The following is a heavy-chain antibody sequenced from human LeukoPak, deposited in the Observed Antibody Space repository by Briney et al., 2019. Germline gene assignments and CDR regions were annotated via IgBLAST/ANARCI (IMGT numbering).Heavy chain of an antibody. CDR3: ARAKGYCSSTSCYRTYYMDV. CDR1: GFTFSSYW. V-gene: IGHV3-74*01. J-gene: IGHJ6*03. D-gene: IGHD2-2*01. Sequence: GGSLRLSCAASGFTFSSYWMHWVRQAPGKGLVWVSRINTDGSSTSYADSVKGRFTISRDNAKNTLYLQMNSLRAEDTAVYYCARAKGYCSSTSCYRTYYMDVWGKGTTVTVSS. CDR2: INTDGSST.